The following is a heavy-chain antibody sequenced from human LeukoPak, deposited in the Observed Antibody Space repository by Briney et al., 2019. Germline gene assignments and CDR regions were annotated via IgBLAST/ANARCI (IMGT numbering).Heavy chain of an antibody. V-gene: IGHV3-49*04. Sequence: GVLRLSCAASGFTFSSYAMSWVRQAPGKGLEWVGFIRSKAYGGTTEYAASVKGRFTISRDDSKSIAYLQMNSLKTEDTAVYYCTRVRSDYYDSSGYAFDIWGQGTMVTVSS. CDR3: TRVRSDYYDSSGYAFDI. CDR1: GFTFSSYA. J-gene: IGHJ3*02. CDR2: IRSKAYGGTT. D-gene: IGHD3-22*01.